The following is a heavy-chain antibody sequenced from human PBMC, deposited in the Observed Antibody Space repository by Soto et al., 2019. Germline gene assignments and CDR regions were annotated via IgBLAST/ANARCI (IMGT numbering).Heavy chain of an antibody. Sequence: QVQLQESGPGLLKPSETLSLTCTVSGDSISNYYWSWIRQPPGKGLEWIGYIYYSGNTNYNPSLKSRVTISVDTSKSQFSLTLSSVTAADTAVYYCASGHDYEEFGAFGIWGQGTMVTVSS. D-gene: IGHD5-12*01. J-gene: IGHJ3*02. CDR2: IYYSGNT. CDR1: GDSISNYY. CDR3: ASGHDYEEFGAFGI. V-gene: IGHV4-59*01.